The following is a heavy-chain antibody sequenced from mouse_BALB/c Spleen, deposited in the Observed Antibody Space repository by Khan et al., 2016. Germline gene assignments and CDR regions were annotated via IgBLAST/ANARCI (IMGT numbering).Heavy chain of an antibody. CDR2: ISSSGSP. Sequence: EVQLQESGPGLVKPSQSLSLTCTVTGYSITSDYAWNWIRQFPGNKLECMGYISSSGSPIYTPSLKSRISITRDTSKNQFFLQLNSVTTEDTATYYCARAGALYGNFAYWGQGTLVTVSA. V-gene: IGHV3-2*02. J-gene: IGHJ3*01. CDR3: ARAGALYGNFAY. CDR1: GYSITSDYA. D-gene: IGHD2-1*01.